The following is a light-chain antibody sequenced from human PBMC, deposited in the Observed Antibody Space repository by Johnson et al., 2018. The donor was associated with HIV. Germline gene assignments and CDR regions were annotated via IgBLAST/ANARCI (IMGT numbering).Light chain of an antibody. CDR2: ESN. J-gene: IGLJ1*01. CDR3: GTWDSSLSGV. CDR1: SSNIENNY. Sequence: QSVLTQPPSVSATPGQKVTISCSGSSSNIENNYVSWYQQLPETAPKLLIYESNKRPSGIPDRFSGSKSGTSATLGITGLQTGDEADYYCGTWDSSLSGVFGTGTKVTVL. V-gene: IGLV1-51*02.